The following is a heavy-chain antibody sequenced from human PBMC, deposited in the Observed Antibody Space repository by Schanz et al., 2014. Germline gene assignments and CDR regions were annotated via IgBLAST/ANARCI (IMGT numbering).Heavy chain of an antibody. CDR1: GYTFTDYY. CDR3: ARDRDQWDGNFCDF. Sequence: QVQLVQSGAEVKKPGASVKVSCKASGYTFTDYYIHWVRQAPGQGLDWMGWITASSGDTNYAQKFQGRVTMTRDTSTSTVYMELRSLRSDDTAVYYCARDRDQWDGNFCDFWGQGTLVTVSS. V-gene: IGHV1-2*02. J-gene: IGHJ4*02. CDR2: ITASSGDT. D-gene: IGHD1-26*01.